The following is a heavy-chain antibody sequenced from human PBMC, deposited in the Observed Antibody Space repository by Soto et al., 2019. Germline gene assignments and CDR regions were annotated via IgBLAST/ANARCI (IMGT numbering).Heavy chain of an antibody. Sequence: ASVKVSCEASGYTFTTNDIIWVRQATGQGLEWLGWMKPVSGNTGYVQKFQGRLPMTRDTSISTAYMELSSLRSEDTALYYCARGRRSAAGRNSYYYYFMDVWGQGTTVTVSS. J-gene: IGHJ6*03. CDR3: ARGRRSAAGRNSYYYYFMDV. V-gene: IGHV1-8*01. CDR1: GYTFTTND. CDR2: MKPVSGNT. D-gene: IGHD6-13*01.